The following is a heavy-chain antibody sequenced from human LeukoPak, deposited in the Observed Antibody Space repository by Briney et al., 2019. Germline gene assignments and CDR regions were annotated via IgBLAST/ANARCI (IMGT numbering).Heavy chain of an antibody. D-gene: IGHD5-12*01. J-gene: IGHJ4*02. CDR1: GFTFSSYA. Sequence: GGSLRLSCAASGFTFSSYAMHWVRQAPGKGLEYVSAISSNGGSTYYANSVKGRFTISRDNSKNTLYLQMGSLRAEDMAVYYCARDQGTYSGYDAADYWGQGTLVTVSS. CDR3: ARDQGTYSGYDAADY. V-gene: IGHV3-64*01. CDR2: ISSNGGST.